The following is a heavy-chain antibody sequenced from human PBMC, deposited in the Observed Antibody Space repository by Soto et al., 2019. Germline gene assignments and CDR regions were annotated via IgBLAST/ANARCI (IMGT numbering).Heavy chain of an antibody. V-gene: IGHV5-10-1*01. CDR2: IDPSDSYT. J-gene: IGHJ6*02. Sequence: GESLKISCKGSGYSFTSYWISWVRQMPGKGLEWMGRIDPSDSYTNYSPSFQGHVTISADKSISTAYLQWSSLKASDTAMYYCARHRRVRGVILSPYYYGMDVWGQGTTVTVSS. CDR1: GYSFTSYW. D-gene: IGHD3-10*01. CDR3: ARHRRVRGVILSPYYYGMDV.